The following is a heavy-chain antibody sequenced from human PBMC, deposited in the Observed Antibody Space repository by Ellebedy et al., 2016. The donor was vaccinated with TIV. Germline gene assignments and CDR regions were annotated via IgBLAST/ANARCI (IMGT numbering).Heavy chain of an antibody. D-gene: IGHD4-17*01. J-gene: IGHJ3*02. Sequence: AASVKVSCKASGYTFTSYGISWVRQASGQGLEWMGWIIPILGIANYAQKFQGRVTITADKSTSTAYMELSSLRSEDTAVYYCARPTVTTGVDGFDIWGRGTMVTASS. CDR1: GYTFTSYG. CDR3: ARPTVTTGVDGFDI. V-gene: IGHV1-69*10. CDR2: IIPILGIA.